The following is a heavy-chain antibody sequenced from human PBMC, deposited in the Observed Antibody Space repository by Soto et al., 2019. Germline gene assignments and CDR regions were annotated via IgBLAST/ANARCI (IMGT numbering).Heavy chain of an antibody. Sequence: EVQLVESGGGLVQPGGSLRLSCAASGFTFSSYSMNWVRQAPGKGLEWVSYISSSSSTIYYADSVKGRFTISRDNAKNSLYLQMSSLRDEDTAVYYCARRVTMVRGAVDYWGQGTLVTVSS. D-gene: IGHD3-10*01. CDR3: ARRVTMVRGAVDY. V-gene: IGHV3-48*02. CDR2: ISSSSSTI. J-gene: IGHJ4*02. CDR1: GFTFSSYS.